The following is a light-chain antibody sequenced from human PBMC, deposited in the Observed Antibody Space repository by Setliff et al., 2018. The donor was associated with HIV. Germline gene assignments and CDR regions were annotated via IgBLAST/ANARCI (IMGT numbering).Light chain of an antibody. CDR1: SSDVGTYNF. CDR2: DVT. CDR3: SSNTSSSPLYV. V-gene: IGLV2-11*01. J-gene: IGLJ1*01. Sequence: QSALTQPRSVSGSPGQSVTISCSGFSSDVGTYNFVSWYQQHPGKAPKLMIYDVTKRPSGVPDRFSGSKSANTASLTISGLQAEDEADYFCSSNTSSSPLYVFATGTKV.